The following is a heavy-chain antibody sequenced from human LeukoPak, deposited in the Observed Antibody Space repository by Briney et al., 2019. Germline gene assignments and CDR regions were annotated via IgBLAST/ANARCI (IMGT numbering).Heavy chain of an antibody. CDR3: ARSKALRLDDIYY. J-gene: IGHJ4*02. CDR2: IIPIFGTA. CDR1: GGTFSSYS. V-gene: IGHV1-69*13. D-gene: IGHD3-9*01. Sequence: ASVKVSCKASGGTFSSYSISWVRQAPGQGLEWMGGIIPIFGTANYAQRFQGRVTITADESTSTAYMELSSLRSEDTAVYYCARSKALRLDDIYYWGQGTLVTVSS.